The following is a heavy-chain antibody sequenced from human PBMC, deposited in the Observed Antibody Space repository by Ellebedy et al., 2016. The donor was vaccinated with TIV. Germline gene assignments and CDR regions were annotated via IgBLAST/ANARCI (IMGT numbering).Heavy chain of an antibody. Sequence: GESLKISCGASGFTFSTYWMSWVRQAPGKGLEWLANIKYDGSEKYYVGSVKGRFTISRDNAKNSLYLQMDSLRAKDTAVYYCARWYDDSWTGYYSWGQGTLVTVSS. CDR1: GFTFSTYW. CDR3: ARWYDDSWTGYYS. J-gene: IGHJ4*02. V-gene: IGHV3-7*02. D-gene: IGHD3-3*01. CDR2: IKYDGSEK.